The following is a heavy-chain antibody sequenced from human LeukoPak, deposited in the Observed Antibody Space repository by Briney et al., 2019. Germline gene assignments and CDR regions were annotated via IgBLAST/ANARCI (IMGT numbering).Heavy chain of an antibody. D-gene: IGHD3-9*01. Sequence: SETLSLTCAVSGGSFSGYYWSWIRQPPGKGLEWIGEINHSGSTNYTPSLKSRVTISVDTSKNQFSLKLSSVTAADTAVYYCARGMGYDILTGYYPPFDYWGQGTLVTVSS. CDR2: INHSGST. V-gene: IGHV4-34*01. J-gene: IGHJ4*02. CDR1: GGSFSGYY. CDR3: ARGMGYDILTGYYPPFDY.